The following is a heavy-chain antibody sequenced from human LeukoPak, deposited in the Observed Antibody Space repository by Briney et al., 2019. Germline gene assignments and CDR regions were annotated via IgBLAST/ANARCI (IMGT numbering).Heavy chain of an antibody. CDR2: ISGSGGTT. CDR3: AKSSGYSQYYFDY. J-gene: IGHJ4*02. CDR1: GFTFSSYA. D-gene: IGHD5-18*01. Sequence: GGSLRLSCAASGFTFSSYAMSWVRQAPGKGLEWVSAISGSGGTTYYADSVKGRFTISRDNSKNTLYLQMNSLRAEDTAVYYCAKSSGYSQYYFDYWGQGTLVTVSS. V-gene: IGHV3-23*01.